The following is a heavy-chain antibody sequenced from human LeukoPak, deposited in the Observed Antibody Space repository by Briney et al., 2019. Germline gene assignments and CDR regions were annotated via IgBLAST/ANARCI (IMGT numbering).Heavy chain of an antibody. CDR2: FSGSGGST. CDR3: AELGITMIGGV. CDR1: GFTFSTYA. J-gene: IGHJ6*04. Sequence: GGSLRLSCAASGFTFSTYAMSWVPQGPGKGLKWVSAFSGSGGSTYHADSVKGRFTTSRDNAKNSLYLRMHSLRAEDTAVYYCAELGITMIGGVWGKGTTVTISS. D-gene: IGHD3-10*02. V-gene: IGHV3-23*01.